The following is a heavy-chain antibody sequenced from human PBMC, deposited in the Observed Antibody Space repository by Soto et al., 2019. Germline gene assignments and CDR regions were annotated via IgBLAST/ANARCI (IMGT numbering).Heavy chain of an antibody. CDR1: GYTFTDYH. J-gene: IGHJ4*02. CDR3: ARVTILGPSGDFEY. CDR2: ATPRSDEV. V-gene: IGHV1-2*02. D-gene: IGHD1-26*01. Sequence: QVHLVQPGAAVKRPGESVKVSCQASGYTFTDYHIHWLRQNPGQGLEWMGSATPRSDEVYYSPKFQGRVSLTRDTSINTAYMQLTTLKFDDTAVFYCARVTILGPSGDFEYWCQGNLATVS.